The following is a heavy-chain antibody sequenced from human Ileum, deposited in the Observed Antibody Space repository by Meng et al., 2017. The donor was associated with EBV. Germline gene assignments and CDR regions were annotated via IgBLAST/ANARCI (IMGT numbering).Heavy chain of an antibody. Sequence: GQVQEWGPGVGKPSGTLSLTCAVSGGSISSSNWWSWVRQPPGKGLEWIGEIYHSGSTNYNPSLKSRVTMSVDKSKNQFSLNLSSVTAADTAVYYCARVGQWLPIDYWGQGTLGHRLL. CDR3: ARVGQWLPIDY. CDR1: GGSISSSNW. V-gene: IGHV4-4*02. CDR2: IYHSGST. J-gene: IGHJ4*02. D-gene: IGHD6-19*01.